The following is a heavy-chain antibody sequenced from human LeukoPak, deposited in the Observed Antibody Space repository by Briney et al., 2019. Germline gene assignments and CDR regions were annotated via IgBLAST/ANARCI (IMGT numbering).Heavy chain of an antibody. V-gene: IGHV4-59*08. CDR3: ARLTIFGVVDY. Sequence: SETLSLTCTVSGGSISSYYWSWIRQPPGKGLEWIGYIFYSGGTNYNPSLKSRVTMSVDTSKNQFSLKLSSVTAADTAVYYCARLTIFGVVDYWGQGTLVTVSS. CDR1: GGSISSYY. D-gene: IGHD3-3*01. CDR2: IFYSGGT. J-gene: IGHJ4*02.